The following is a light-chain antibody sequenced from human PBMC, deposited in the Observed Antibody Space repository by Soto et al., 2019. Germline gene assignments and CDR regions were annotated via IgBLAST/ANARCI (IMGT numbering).Light chain of an antibody. CDR2: AAS. CDR1: QDINYY. Sequence: IQLTQSPSSLSASVGDRVTITCRASQDINYYLAWYQQKPGTAPKLLIYAASTLQSGVPSRFSGSGSGTDFTLTISSLQPEDFATYYCQQLDSYPRTFGHGTKVDIK. V-gene: IGKV1-9*01. CDR3: QQLDSYPRT. J-gene: IGKJ3*01.